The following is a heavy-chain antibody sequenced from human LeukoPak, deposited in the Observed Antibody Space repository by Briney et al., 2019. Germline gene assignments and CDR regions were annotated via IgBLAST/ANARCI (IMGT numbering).Heavy chain of an antibody. J-gene: IGHJ4*02. Sequence: GGSLRLSCAASGFTFNIFAMHWVRQAPGKGLECVAVIWYDGSNKYYADSVKGRFTISRDNSKNTLYLEMNSLRVEDTAAYYCAKDMDVYGSGSYYKGFDYWGQGTLVAVAS. CDR1: GFTFNIFA. CDR3: AKDMDVYGSGSYYKGFDY. D-gene: IGHD3-10*01. V-gene: IGHV3-33*06. CDR2: IWYDGSNK.